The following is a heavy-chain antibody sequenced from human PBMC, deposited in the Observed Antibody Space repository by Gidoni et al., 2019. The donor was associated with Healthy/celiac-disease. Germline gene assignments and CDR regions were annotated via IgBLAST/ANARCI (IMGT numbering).Heavy chain of an antibody. V-gene: IGHV3-15*01. CDR2: IKSKTDGGTT. J-gene: IGHJ4*02. Sequence: EVQLVESGGGLVQPGGSLRLSCAASGFTFRNALMSLFRQAAGKGLEWVGRIKSKTDGGTTDYAAPVKGRLTISRDDSKNTLYLQMNSLKTEDTAVYYCTTDAPPWDDYIWGSYRGVDYWGQGTLVTVSS. CDR1: GFTFRNAL. D-gene: IGHD3-16*02. CDR3: TTDAPPWDDYIWGSYRGVDY.